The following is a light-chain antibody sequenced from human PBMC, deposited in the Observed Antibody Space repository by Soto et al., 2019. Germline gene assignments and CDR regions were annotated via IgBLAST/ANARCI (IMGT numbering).Light chain of an antibody. J-gene: IGKJ2*01. CDR3: QQTYVTPPTT. CDR1: QSVGSY. Sequence: DVQMTQSPSSLSASVGDRVTITCRESQSVGSYLNWYQQKPGKAPKLLIYGAFNLQSGVPSRFSGNGSGTDFTLTISSLQLEDFATYYCQQTYVTPPTTFGQGTKLEIK. CDR2: GAF. V-gene: IGKV1-39*01.